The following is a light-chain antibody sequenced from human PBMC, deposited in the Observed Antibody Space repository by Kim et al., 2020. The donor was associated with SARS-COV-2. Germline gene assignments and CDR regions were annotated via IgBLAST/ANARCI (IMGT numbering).Light chain of an antibody. J-gene: IGLJ3*02. CDR3: STYTDSVM. CDR1: TTYVGSGHY. CDR2: DAT. Sequence: GQSVPISCTVSTTYVGSGHYVSLYRHHPGKAPKLMIYDATLRPSGVSNRFSGSKSGNTASLTISGLQAEDEADYYCSTYTDSVMFGGGTQLTVL. V-gene: IGLV2-14*03.